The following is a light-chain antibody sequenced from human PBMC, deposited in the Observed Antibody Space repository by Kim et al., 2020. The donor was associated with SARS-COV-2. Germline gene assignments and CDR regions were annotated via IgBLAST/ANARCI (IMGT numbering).Light chain of an antibody. Sequence: DIQMTQSPSAMSASVGDRVTITCQASQGISNYLAWFRQKPGKAPNRLIYAASSLESGVPSRFSGSGSGTEFTLTINSLQPEDFATYYCLQYNTLPGTFGQGTRVEIK. CDR1: QGISNY. J-gene: IGKJ5*01. CDR3: LQYNTLPGT. V-gene: IGKV1-17*03. CDR2: AAS.